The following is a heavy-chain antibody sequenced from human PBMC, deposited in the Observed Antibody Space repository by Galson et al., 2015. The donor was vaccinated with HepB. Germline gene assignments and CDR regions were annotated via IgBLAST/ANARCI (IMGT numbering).Heavy chain of an antibody. Sequence: SLRLSCAASGFTFSSYSMNWVRQAPGKGLEWVSYISSSSSTIYYADSVKGRFTISRDNAKNSLYLQMNSLRAEDTAVYYCARELRLRVGVAFDIWGQGTMVTVSS. CDR3: ARELRLRVGVAFDI. D-gene: IGHD4-17*01. V-gene: IGHV3-48*01. CDR2: ISSSSSTI. J-gene: IGHJ3*02. CDR1: GFTFSSYS.